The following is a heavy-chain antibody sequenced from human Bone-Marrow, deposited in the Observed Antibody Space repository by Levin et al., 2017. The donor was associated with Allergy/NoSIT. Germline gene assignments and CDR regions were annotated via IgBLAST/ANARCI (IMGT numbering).Heavy chain of an antibody. V-gene: IGHV4-39*01. CDR1: GDSISSRSYY. CDR3: ARHTYFYYYMDV. CDR2: IYYSGTT. Sequence: PSETLSLTCTVSGDSISSRSYYWGWIRQSPGKGLEWIATIYYSGTTYYNPSLESRVTVTLHTSKNQLSLNLSSVTAADTAVYYCARHTYFYYYMDVWGKGTTVSVSS. J-gene: IGHJ6*03.